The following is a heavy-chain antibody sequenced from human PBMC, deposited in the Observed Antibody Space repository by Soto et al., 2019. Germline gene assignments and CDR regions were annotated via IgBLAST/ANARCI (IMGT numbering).Heavy chain of an antibody. CDR2: IIPILGIA. J-gene: IGHJ6*03. D-gene: IGHD4-17*01. CDR1: GGTFSSYT. CDR3: ARATVTRPSDYYYYYMDV. Sequence: ASVKVSCKASGGTFSSYTISWVRQAPGQGLEWMGRIIPILGIANYAQKFQGRVTITADKSTSTAYMELSSLRSEDTAVYYCARATVTRPSDYYYYYMDVWGKGTTVTVSS. V-gene: IGHV1-69*02.